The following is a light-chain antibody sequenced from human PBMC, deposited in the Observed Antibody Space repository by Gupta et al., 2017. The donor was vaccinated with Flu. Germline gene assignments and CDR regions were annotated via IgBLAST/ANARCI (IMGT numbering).Light chain of an antibody. V-gene: IGLV3-25*03. CDR2: KDT. CDR3: QSSDIGNSYVV. Sequence: SYELTQPPSLSVSPGQTARITCSGDALPKQYAYWYQQRPGQAPVLVIYKDTERPSGIPERFSGSSSGTTVTLTISGVQAEDEAEYYCQSSDIGNSYVVSGGGTKVTVL. CDR1: ALPKQY. J-gene: IGLJ2*01.